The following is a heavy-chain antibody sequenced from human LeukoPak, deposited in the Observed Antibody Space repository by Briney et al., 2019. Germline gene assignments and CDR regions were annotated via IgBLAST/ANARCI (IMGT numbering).Heavy chain of an antibody. D-gene: IGHD3-10*01. Sequence: SETLSLTCTVSGGSISSYYWSWIRQPAGKGLEWIGRIYTSGSTNYNPSLKSRVTMSVDTSKNQFSLKLSSVTAEDTAVYYCARVKYGSGNLIYYYYMDVWGKGTTVTISS. CDR3: ARVKYGSGNLIYYYYMDV. J-gene: IGHJ6*03. CDR2: IYTSGST. V-gene: IGHV4-4*07. CDR1: GGSISSYY.